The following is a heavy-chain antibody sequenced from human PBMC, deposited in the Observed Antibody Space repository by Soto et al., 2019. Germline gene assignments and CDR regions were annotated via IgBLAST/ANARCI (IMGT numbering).Heavy chain of an antibody. V-gene: IGHV1-18*01. CDR2: VSAYNGNT. J-gene: IGHJ5*02. D-gene: IGHD3-22*01. CDR3: ARDRYDSSGSWFDP. CDR1: GYTFTSYG. Sequence: AASVKVSCKASGYTFTSYGISWVRQAPGQGLEWMGWVSAYNGNTNYAQKLQGRVTMTTDTSTSTAYMELRSLRSDDTAVYYCARDRYDSSGSWFDPWGQGTLVTVSS.